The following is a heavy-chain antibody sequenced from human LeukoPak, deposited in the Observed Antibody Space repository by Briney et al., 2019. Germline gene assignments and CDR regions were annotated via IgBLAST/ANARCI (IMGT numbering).Heavy chain of an antibody. CDR3: ARGPRRGYSGFDL. Sequence: SETLSLTCAVYGGSFSGYYWSWIRQPPGKGLEWIGEINHSGSTNYNPSLKSRVTISVDTSKNQFSLKLSSMTAADTAVYYCARGPRRGYSGFDLWGRGTLVTVSS. CDR2: INHSGST. J-gene: IGHJ2*01. CDR1: GGSFSGYY. D-gene: IGHD5-12*01. V-gene: IGHV4-34*01.